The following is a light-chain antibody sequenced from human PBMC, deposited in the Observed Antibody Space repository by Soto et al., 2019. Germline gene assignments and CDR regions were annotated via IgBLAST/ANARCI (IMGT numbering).Light chain of an antibody. CDR3: QQYVSSVT. Sequence: EIVLTQSPGSLSLSPGERATLSCRASQSVDSSFFAWYQQKPGQAPRLLIYGASNRATGIPDRFSGSGSGTDFTLTISRLESEDFAVYYCQQYVSSVTFGQGTNVEIK. J-gene: IGKJ1*01. V-gene: IGKV3-20*01. CDR2: GAS. CDR1: QSVDSSF.